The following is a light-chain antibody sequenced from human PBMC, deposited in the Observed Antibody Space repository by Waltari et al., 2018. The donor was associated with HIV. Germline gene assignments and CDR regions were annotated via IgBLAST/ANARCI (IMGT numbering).Light chain of an antibody. CDR1: QSLLHNNGNNY. J-gene: IGKJ3*01. CDR3: LQSLHTPRFS. V-gene: IGKV2-28*01. CDR2: LAS. Sequence: DIVLTQSPLSLPVAPGESASISCRASQSLLHNNGNNYLDWYVQKPGQSPQLLNYLASHRASGVPERFSGSGSGTNFTLKIIRVEAEDVGTYYCLQSLHTPRFSFGPGTKVD.